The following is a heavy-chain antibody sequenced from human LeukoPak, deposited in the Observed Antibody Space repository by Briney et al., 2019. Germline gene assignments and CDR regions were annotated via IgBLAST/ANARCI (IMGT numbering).Heavy chain of an antibody. Sequence: ASVKASCKASGYTFTSYGISWVRQAPGQGLEWMGWISAYNGNTNYAQKLQGRVTMTTDTSTSTAYMELRSLRSDDTAVYYCARDPAAMVTYYYYYMDVWGKGTTVTVSS. CDR2: ISAYNGNT. V-gene: IGHV1-18*01. CDR1: GYTFTSYG. D-gene: IGHD5-18*01. J-gene: IGHJ6*03. CDR3: ARDPAAMVTYYYYYMDV.